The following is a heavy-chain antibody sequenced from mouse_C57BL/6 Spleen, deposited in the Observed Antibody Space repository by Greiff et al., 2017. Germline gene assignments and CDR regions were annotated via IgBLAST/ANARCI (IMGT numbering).Heavy chain of an antibody. CDR2: IDPETGGT. D-gene: IGHD2-3*01. CDR1: GYTFTDYE. V-gene: IGHV1-15*01. Sequence: VKVVESGAELVRPGASVTLSCTASGYTFTDYEMHWVKQTPVHGLEWIGAIDPETGGTAYNQKFKGKAILTADKSSSTAYMELRSLTSEDSAVYYCTRGGYYEPPYYAMDYWGQGTSVTVSS. CDR3: TRGGYYEPPYYAMDY. J-gene: IGHJ4*01.